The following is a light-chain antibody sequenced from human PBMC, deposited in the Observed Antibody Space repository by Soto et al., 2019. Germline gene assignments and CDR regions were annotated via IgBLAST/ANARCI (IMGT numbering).Light chain of an antibody. CDR1: QSVGSY. CDR3: QQRSDWPPT. CDR2: GAS. Sequence: EIVLTQSPATLSLSPGERATLSCRASQSVGSYLAWYQQKPGQAPRPLIYGASKRAPGVSARFSGSGSGTDFTLTISSLETEDFAVYYCQQRSDWPPTFGQGTKVDIK. V-gene: IGKV3-11*01. J-gene: IGKJ1*01.